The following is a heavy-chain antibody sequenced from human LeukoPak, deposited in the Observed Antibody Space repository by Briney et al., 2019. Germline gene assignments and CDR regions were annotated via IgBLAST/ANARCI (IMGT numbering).Heavy chain of an antibody. D-gene: IGHD1-26*01. CDR3: ARPTYSGSYSGAFDI. V-gene: IGHV4-38-2*01. J-gene: IGHJ3*02. CDR2: IYHSGST. Sequence: SETLSLTCAVSGYSISSGYYWGWIRQPPGKGLEWIGSIYHSGSTYYNPSLKSRVTISVDTSKNQFSLKLSSVTAADTAVYYCARPTYSGSYSGAFDIWGQGTMITVSS. CDR1: GYSISSGYY.